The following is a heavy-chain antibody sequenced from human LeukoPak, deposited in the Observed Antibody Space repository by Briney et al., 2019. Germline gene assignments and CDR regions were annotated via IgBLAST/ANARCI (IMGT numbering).Heavy chain of an antibody. Sequence: PSETLSLTCAVYGGSFSGYYWSWIRQHPGKGLEWIGYIYYSGSTYYNPSLKSRVTISVDTSKNQFSLKLSSVTAADTAVYYCAAGGAGENNWFDPWGQGTLVTVSS. CDR3: AAGGAGENNWFDP. CDR2: IYYSGST. CDR1: GGSFSGYY. J-gene: IGHJ5*02. V-gene: IGHV4-31*11. D-gene: IGHD3-10*01.